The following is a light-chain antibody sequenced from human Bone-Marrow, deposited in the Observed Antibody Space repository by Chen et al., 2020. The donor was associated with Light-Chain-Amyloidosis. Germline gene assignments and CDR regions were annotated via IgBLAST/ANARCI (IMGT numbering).Light chain of an antibody. CDR2: STD. V-gene: IGLV8-61*01. CDR3: VLYLGSGTWV. Sequence: QTVVTQEPSFSVSPGGTVTLTCGLSSGSVSTSYYPSCYQQTPGQAPRTLIYSTDTRSSGVPDRFSGSILGNKACLTITGAQAEDESDYYCVLYLGSGTWVFGGGTKLTVL. CDR1: SGSVSTSYY. J-gene: IGLJ3*02.